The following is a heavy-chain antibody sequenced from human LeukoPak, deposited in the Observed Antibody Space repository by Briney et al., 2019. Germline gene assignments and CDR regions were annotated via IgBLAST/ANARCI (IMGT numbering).Heavy chain of an antibody. D-gene: IGHD3-22*01. CDR2: MNPNSGNT. Sequence: ASVTVSCKASRYTFTSYDINWVRQATGQGLEWMGWMNPNSGNTGYAQKFQGRVTMTRNNSISTAYMELNSLRAEDTAVYYCARDGMADKDYYDSSGYDYWGQGTLVTVSS. J-gene: IGHJ4*02. V-gene: IGHV1-8*01. CDR3: ARDGMADKDYYDSSGYDY. CDR1: RYTFTSYD.